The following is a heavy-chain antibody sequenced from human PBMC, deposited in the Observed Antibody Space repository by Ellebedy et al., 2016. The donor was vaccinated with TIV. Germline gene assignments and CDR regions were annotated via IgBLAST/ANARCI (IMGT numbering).Heavy chain of an antibody. Sequence: GESLKISCAASGFSFSNSGMNWVRQAPGKGLEWVSSITSRGTYIHYADSVKGRFTISRDNAANSLYLQMGSLRAEDTAVYYCARKGGSRPNDAFDIWGQGTMGTVSS. CDR2: ITSRGTYI. V-gene: IGHV3-21*01. CDR1: GFSFSNSG. D-gene: IGHD2/OR15-2a*01. CDR3: ARKGGSRPNDAFDI. J-gene: IGHJ3*02.